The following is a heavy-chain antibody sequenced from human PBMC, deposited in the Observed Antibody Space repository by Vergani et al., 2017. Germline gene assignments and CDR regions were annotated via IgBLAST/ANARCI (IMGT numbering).Heavy chain of an antibody. D-gene: IGHD3-3*01. CDR2: FIPIFGIA. CDR1: GGTFSSYA. CDR3: ARATIVGVVTYWYFDL. J-gene: IGHJ2*01. Sequence: QVQLVQSGAEVKKPGSSVKVSCKASGGTFSSYAISWVRQAPGQGLEWMGGFIPIFGIANDAQKFQGRVTITADKSTSTAYMELSSRRSEDTAVYYCARATIVGVVTYWYFDLGGRGTLVTVSS. V-gene: IGHV1-69*17.